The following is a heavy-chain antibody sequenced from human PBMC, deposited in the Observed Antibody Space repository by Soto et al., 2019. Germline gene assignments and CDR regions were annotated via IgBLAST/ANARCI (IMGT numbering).Heavy chain of an antibody. CDR1: CGSLGRYY. D-gene: IGHD4-4*01. CDR3: ARDGDGRMTTNPYYYNGMDV. Sequence: SETLSLTCTVSCGSLGRYYWSSIRQPPGKGLEWIGYVFYTGRANYNPSLKSRVSISLDTSNYQFSLKLSSVTAADTAVYYCARDGDGRMTTNPYYYNGMDVWGQGTTVTVSS. V-gene: IGHV4-59*01. CDR2: VFYTGRA. J-gene: IGHJ6*02.